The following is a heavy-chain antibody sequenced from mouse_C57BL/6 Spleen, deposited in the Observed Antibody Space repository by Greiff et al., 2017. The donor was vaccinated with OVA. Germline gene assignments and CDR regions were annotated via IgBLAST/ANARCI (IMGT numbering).Heavy chain of an antibody. V-gene: IGHV5-17*01. D-gene: IGHD2-3*01. J-gene: IGHJ2*01. CDR2: ISSGSSTI. Sequence: DVKLVESGGGLVKPGGSLKLSCAASGFTFSDYGMHWVRQAPEKGLEWVAYISSGSSTIYYADTVKGRFPISRDNAKNTLFLQMTSLRSEDTAMYYCARGDDGYYPYYFDYWGQGTTLTVSS. CDR1: GFTFSDYG. CDR3: ARGDDGYYPYYFDY.